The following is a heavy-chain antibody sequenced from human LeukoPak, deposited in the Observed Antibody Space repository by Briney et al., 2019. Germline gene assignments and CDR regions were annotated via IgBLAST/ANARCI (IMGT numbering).Heavy chain of an antibody. CDR2: MSGSGNSI. J-gene: IGHJ5*02. D-gene: IGHD3-16*01. CDR1: GFTFSDYY. CDR3: ARDQVVWGISP. V-gene: IGHV3-11*04. Sequence: PGGSLRLSCAASGFTFSDYYMSWIRQAPGKGLECIAFMSGSGNSIHYADSVKGRFTISRDNANNSLYLQLNSLRDEDTAVYFCARDQVVWGISPWGQGTLVTVSS.